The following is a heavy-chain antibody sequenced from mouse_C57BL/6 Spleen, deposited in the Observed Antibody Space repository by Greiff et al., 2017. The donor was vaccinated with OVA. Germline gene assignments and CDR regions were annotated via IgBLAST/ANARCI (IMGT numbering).Heavy chain of an antibody. CDR3: ARDGYDGFSWFAY. CDR2: INPYNGDT. V-gene: IGHV1-20*01. CDR1: GYSFTGYF. Sequence: EVQLQQSGPELVKPGDSVKISCKASGYSFTGYFMNWVMQSHGKSLEWIGRINPYNGDTFYNQKFKGKATLTVDKSSSTAHMELRSLTSEDSAVYYCARDGYDGFSWFAYWGQGTLVTVSA. J-gene: IGHJ3*01. D-gene: IGHD2-3*01.